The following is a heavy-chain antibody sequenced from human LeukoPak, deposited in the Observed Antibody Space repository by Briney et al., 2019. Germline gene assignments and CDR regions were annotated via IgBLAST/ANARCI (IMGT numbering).Heavy chain of an antibody. CDR1: GFTFSSYA. CDR3: AKGGYSIAAYYYYYYMDV. D-gene: IGHD6-25*01. J-gene: IGHJ6*03. V-gene: IGHV3-23*01. CDR2: ISGSGGST. Sequence: GGSLRLSCAASGFTFSSYAMSWVRQAPGKGLEWVSVISGSGGSTYYADSVKGRFTISRDNSKNTLYLQMNSLRAEDTAVYYCAKGGYSIAAYYYYYYMDVWGKGTTVTVSS.